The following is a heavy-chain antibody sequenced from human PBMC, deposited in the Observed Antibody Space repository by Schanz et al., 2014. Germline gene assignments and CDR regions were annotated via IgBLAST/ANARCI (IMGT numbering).Heavy chain of an antibody. D-gene: IGHD3-10*01. Sequence: EVQLVESGGGLAQPGGSLRLSCAASGFTFSSYWMHWVRQVPGKGLVWVSRIKSDGSSTSYADSVKGRFTISRDNAKNTLYLQMNSLRAEDTAVYYCARPALWFGDNCFDPWGQGTLXTVSS. CDR2: IKSDGSST. CDR3: ARPALWFGDNCFDP. CDR1: GFTFSSYW. V-gene: IGHV3-74*01. J-gene: IGHJ5*02.